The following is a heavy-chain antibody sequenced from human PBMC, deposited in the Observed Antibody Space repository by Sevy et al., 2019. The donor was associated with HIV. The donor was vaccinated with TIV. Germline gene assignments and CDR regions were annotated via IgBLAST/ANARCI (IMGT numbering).Heavy chain of an antibody. CDR1: GFTFSSYS. CDR2: ISSSSSTI. CDR3: ASGGASSIVGGGYYYYYMDV. Sequence: GGSLRLSCAASGFTFSSYSMNWVRQAPGKGLEWVSYISSSSSTIYYADSVKGRFTISRDYAKNSLYLQMNSLRAEDTAVYYCASGGASSIVGGGYYYYYMDVWGKGTTVTVSS. J-gene: IGHJ6*03. D-gene: IGHD2-15*01. V-gene: IGHV3-48*01.